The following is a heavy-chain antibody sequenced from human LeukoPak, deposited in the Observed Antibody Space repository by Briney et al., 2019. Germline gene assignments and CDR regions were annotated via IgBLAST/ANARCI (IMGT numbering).Heavy chain of an antibody. CDR3: ARVYGSGSYYNVHYYYYMDV. J-gene: IGHJ6*03. CDR2: ISSSGSTK. D-gene: IGHD3-10*01. Sequence: GGSLRLSCAASGFTFSSYEMNWVRQAPGKGLEWVSYISSSGSTKYYADSVKGRFTISRDNAKNSLYLQMNSLRAEDTAVYYCARVYGSGSYYNVHYYYYMDVWGKGTTVTVSS. CDR1: GFTFSSYE. V-gene: IGHV3-48*03.